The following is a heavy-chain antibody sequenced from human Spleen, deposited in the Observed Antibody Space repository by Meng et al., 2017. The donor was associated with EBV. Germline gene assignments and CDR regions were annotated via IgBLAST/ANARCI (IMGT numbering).Heavy chain of an antibody. CDR3: VSTAGQSTTWRYFDL. CDR2: VSHSGST. J-gene: IGHJ4*02. D-gene: IGHD1-1*01. V-gene: IGHV4-34*01. CDR1: GGSFSSYS. Sequence: QGQLQQWGAGLLKTSESLSLTCAVYGGSFSSYSWTWIRQPPGKGLEWIGEVSHSGSTKYNPSLKNGVTISVDTSRNQFSLKVPSVTAADTAVYYCVSTAGQSTTWRYFDLWGRGTLVTVSS.